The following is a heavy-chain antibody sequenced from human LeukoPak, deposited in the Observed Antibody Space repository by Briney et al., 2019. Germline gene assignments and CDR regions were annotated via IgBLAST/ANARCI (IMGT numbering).Heavy chain of an antibody. CDR1: GFPFSNYG. J-gene: IGHJ4*02. CDR3: AKDIFGGDYGDYVFVY. Sequence: PGGSLRVSCAASGFPFSNYGMHWVRQAPGKGLEWVAVISYDGSNKYYADSVKGRFTISRDNSKNTLYLQMNSLRAEDTAVYYCAKDIFGGDYGDYVFVYWGQGTLVTVSS. D-gene: IGHD4-17*01. V-gene: IGHV3-30*18. CDR2: ISYDGSNK.